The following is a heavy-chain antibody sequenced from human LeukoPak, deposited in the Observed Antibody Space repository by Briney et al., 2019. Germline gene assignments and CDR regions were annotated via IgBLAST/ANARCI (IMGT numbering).Heavy chain of an antibody. V-gene: IGHV3-53*01. CDR1: GFTFSSYW. CDR3: ARDSPIRMLDY. D-gene: IGHD3-10*02. CDR2: IYSGGST. J-gene: IGHJ4*02. Sequence: GGSLRLSCAASGFTFSSYWMSWVRQAPGKGLEWVSVIYSGGSTYYADSVKGRFTISRDNSKNTLYLQMNSLRAEDTAVYYCARDSPIRMLDYWGQGTLVTVSS.